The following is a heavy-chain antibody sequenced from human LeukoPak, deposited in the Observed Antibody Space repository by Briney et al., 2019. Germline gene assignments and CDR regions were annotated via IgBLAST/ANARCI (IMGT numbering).Heavy chain of an antibody. Sequence: LETLSLTCTVSGGSISSYYWSWIRQPPGKGLEWIGYIYYSGSTDYNPSLKSRVTISVDTSKNQFSLKLSSVTAADTAVYYCARPRGVVDAFDIWGQGTMVTVSS. CDR3: ARPRGVVDAFDI. CDR1: GGSISSYY. V-gene: IGHV4-59*01. D-gene: IGHD3-3*01. CDR2: IYYSGST. J-gene: IGHJ3*02.